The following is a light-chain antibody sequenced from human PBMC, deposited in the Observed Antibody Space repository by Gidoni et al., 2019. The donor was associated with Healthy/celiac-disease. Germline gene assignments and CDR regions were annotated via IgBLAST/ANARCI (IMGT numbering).Light chain of an antibody. CDR2: AAS. CDR1: QGISSW. J-gene: IGKJ4*01. Sequence: DSQMTQSPSSVSASVGARVTITCRASQGISSWLAWYQQKPGKAPKLLLYAASSLQSGVPSSFSGRGSGTGFTLTISSLQPGDFATYYCQQSHIFPFTFGGGTKVEIK. V-gene: IGKV1-12*01. CDR3: QQSHIFPFT.